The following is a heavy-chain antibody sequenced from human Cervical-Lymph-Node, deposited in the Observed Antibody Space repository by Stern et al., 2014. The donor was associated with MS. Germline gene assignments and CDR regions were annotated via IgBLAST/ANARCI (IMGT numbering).Heavy chain of an antibody. CDR2: ISGSGGST. CDR1: GFTFSSYA. CDR3: ARAYFWSGYSDFDY. V-gene: IGHV3-23*01. D-gene: IGHD3-3*01. Sequence: EVQLLESGGGLVQPGGSLRLSCAASGFTFSSYAMSWVRQAPGKVLEWVSAISGSGGSTYYADSVKGRFTISRDNSKNTLYLQMNSLRAEDTAVYYCARAYFWSGYSDFDYWGQGTLVTVSS. J-gene: IGHJ4*02.